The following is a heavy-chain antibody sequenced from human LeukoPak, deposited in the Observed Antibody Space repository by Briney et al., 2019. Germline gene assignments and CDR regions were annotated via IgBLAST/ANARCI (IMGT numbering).Heavy chain of an antibody. D-gene: IGHD3-3*01. V-gene: IGHV3-7*01. Sequence: GGSLRLSCAASGFTFSTYWMTWVRQAPGKGLEWVANIKQNGSEKYYEDSMKGRFTISRDNAKSSLYLQMKSLRAEDTAVYYCVRDVAYDFRNPYRYFQHWGQGTLVTVSS. J-gene: IGHJ1*01. CDR3: VRDVAYDFRNPYRYFQH. CDR2: IKQNGSEK. CDR1: GFTFSTYW.